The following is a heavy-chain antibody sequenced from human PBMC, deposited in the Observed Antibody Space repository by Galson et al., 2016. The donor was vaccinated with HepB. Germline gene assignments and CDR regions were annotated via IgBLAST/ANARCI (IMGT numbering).Heavy chain of an antibody. CDR3: AREEPGRLPLDY. V-gene: IGHV4-61*08. Sequence: SETLSLTCSVSGDSVSSDVYYWSWIRQPPGKGLEWIGYIYYSGSTNYYPSLKSRVTISVDTSRNQFSLKLTSVTAADTAVYYCAREEPGRLPLDYWGQGTLVTVSS. CDR1: GDSVSSDVYY. CDR2: IYYSGST. J-gene: IGHJ4*02. D-gene: IGHD1-1*01.